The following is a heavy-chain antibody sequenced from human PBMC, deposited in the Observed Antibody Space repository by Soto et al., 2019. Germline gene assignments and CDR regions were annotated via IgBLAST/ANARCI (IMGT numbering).Heavy chain of an antibody. CDR1: GFTFSSYA. CDR3: AGVYYGGDSVGTS. CDR2: TSYDGSNK. V-gene: IGHV3-30-3*01. Sequence: QVQLVESGGGVVQPGRSLRLSCAASGFTFSSYAMSWVRRAPGKGLEWVAATSYDGSNKYYADSVKGRFTVSRDNSKSTLDLQMNSLRAEDTALYYCAGVYYGGDSVGTSWGQGTLVTVSS. J-gene: IGHJ5*02. D-gene: IGHD3-3*01.